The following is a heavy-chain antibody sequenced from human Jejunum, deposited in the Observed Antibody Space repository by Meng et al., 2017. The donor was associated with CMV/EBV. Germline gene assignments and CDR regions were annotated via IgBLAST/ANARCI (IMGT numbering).Heavy chain of an antibody. J-gene: IGHJ5*02. CDR2: SRSKTYSSAT. CDR3: TRHSIVVVPAAGFDP. CDR1: SDYT. D-gene: IGHD2-2*01. V-gene: IGHV3-73*01. Sequence: SDYTIHWVRQAPGKGLEWVGRSRSKTYSSATAYAASVKGRFIISRDDSKNTAYLQMNSLKTEDTAVYYCTRHSIVVVPAAGFDPWGQGTLVTVSS.